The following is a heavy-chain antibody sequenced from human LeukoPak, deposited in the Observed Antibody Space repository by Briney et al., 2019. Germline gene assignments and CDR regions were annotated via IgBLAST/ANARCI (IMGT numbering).Heavy chain of an antibody. CDR3: ARVGLYSSSWYYFDY. V-gene: IGHV3-30*02. D-gene: IGHD6-13*01. CDR2: IWYDGNNK. J-gene: IGHJ4*02. CDR1: GFTFSSYG. Sequence: GGSLRLSCAASGFTFSSYGMHWVRQAPGKGLEWVALIWYDGNNKYYADSVKGRFTISRDNSKNTLYLQLNSLRAEDTAVYYCARVGLYSSSWYYFDYWGQGTLVTVSS.